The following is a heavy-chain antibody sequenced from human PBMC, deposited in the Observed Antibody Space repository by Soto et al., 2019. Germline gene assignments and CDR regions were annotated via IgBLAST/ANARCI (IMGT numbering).Heavy chain of an antibody. D-gene: IGHD2-15*01. V-gene: IGHV1-46*01. J-gene: IGHJ3*02. CDR3: ARLVYCSGGSCYSSDTGGDAYDI. CDR1: GYTFTSYY. CDR2: INPSGGST. Sequence: ASVKVSCKASGYTFTSYYMHWVRQAPGQGLEWMGIINPSGGSTSYAQKFQGRVTMTRDTSTSTVYMELSSLRSEDTAVYYCARLVYCSGGSCYSSDTGGDAYDIWGQGTMVTVS.